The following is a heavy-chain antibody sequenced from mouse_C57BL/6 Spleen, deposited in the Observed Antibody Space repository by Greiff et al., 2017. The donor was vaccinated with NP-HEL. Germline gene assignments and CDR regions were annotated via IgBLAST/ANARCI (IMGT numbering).Heavy chain of an antibody. CDR3: ASHYYGSSLYYAMDY. CDR2: IHPNSGST. D-gene: IGHD1-1*01. V-gene: IGHV1-64*01. Sequence: VQLQQPGAELVKPGASVKLSCKASGYTFTSYWMHWVKQRPGQGLEWIGMIHPNSGSTNYNEKFKSKATLTVDKSSSTAYMQLSSLTSEDSAVYYCASHYYGSSLYYAMDYWGQGTSVTVSS. CDR1: GYTFTSYW. J-gene: IGHJ4*01.